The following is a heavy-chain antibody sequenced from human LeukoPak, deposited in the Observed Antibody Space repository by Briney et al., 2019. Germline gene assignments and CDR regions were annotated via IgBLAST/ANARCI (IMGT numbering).Heavy chain of an antibody. CDR1: GGSMSSYY. D-gene: IGHD3-10*01. CDR2: MYYGGST. V-gene: IGHV4-59*01. CDR3: ARGRFGELFPFDY. J-gene: IGHJ4*02. Sequence: PSETLSLTCTVSGGSMSSYYWTWIRQPPGKGLEWIGYMYYGGSTNYNPSLKSRITISLDTSKNQFSLKLSSVTAADTAVYYCARGRFGELFPFDYWGQGTLVTVSS.